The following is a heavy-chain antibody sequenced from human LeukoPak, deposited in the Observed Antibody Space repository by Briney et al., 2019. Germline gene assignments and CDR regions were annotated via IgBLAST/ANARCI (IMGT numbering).Heavy chain of an antibody. CDR2: ISSGGNTI. J-gene: IGHJ4*02. Sequence: GGSLRLSCAASGFTFSSYEGNWVRQAPGKGLEWISYISSGGNTIYYADSVKGRFTISRDNARNSVYLQMNSLRPEDTAVYYCARKVPGTTFSDYWGQGTLVTVSS. CDR3: ARKVPGTTFSDY. CDR1: GFTFSSYE. V-gene: IGHV3-48*03. D-gene: IGHD1-1*01.